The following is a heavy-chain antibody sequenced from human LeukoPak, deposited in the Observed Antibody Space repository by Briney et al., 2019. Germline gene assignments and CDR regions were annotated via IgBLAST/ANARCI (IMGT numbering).Heavy chain of an antibody. Sequence: SETLSLTCTVSGGSISSSSYYWGWIRQPPGKGLEWIGSIYYSGSTYYNPSLKSRVTISVDTSKNQFSLKLSSVTAADTAVYYCARLFHTVDYWGQGTLVTVSS. J-gene: IGHJ4*02. V-gene: IGHV4-39*01. D-gene: IGHD3-3*01. CDR2: IYYSGST. CDR3: ARLFHTVDY. CDR1: GGSISSSSYY.